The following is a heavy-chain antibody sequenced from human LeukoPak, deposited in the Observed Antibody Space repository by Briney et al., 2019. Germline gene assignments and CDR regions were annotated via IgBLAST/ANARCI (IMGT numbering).Heavy chain of an antibody. Sequence: PSETLSLTCAVYGGSFSDYFWGWIRQPPGKGLEWIGEINHSGRTYYHPSLKSRVTISVDPPKNQFSLNLSSGTAADTAVYYCARDVVVVPAAIHYGMDVWGQGTTVTVYS. D-gene: IGHD2-2*01. V-gene: IGHV4-34*01. CDR2: INHSGRT. CDR3: ARDVVVVPAAIHYGMDV. J-gene: IGHJ6*02. CDR1: GGSFSDYF.